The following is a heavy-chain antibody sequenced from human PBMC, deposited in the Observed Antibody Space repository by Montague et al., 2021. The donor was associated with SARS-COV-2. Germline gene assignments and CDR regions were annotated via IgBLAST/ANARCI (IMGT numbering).Heavy chain of an antibody. Sequence: SLRLSCAASGFTFSSYAVHWVRQAPGKGLEWVAVISYDGSNKYYADSVKGRFTISREMNSLRAEDTAVYYCAGDNYDYVRGSYRYIYWGQGTLVTVSS. CDR2: ISYDGSNK. CDR1: GFTFSSYA. V-gene: IGHV3-30*04. J-gene: IGHJ4*02. CDR3: AGDNYDYVRGSYRYIY. D-gene: IGHD3-16*02.